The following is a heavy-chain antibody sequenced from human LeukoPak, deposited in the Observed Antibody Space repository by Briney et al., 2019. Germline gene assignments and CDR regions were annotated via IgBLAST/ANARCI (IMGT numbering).Heavy chain of an antibody. Sequence: GGSLRLSCAASGFTFSSYGMHWVRQAPGKGLEWVAVISYDGSNKYYADSVKGRFTISRDNSKNTLYLQMNSLRAEDTAVYFCAKDSGSYYFDYWGQGTLVTVSS. CDR1: GFTFSSYG. V-gene: IGHV3-30*18. CDR3: AKDSGSYYFDY. CDR2: ISYDGSNK. D-gene: IGHD1-26*01. J-gene: IGHJ4*02.